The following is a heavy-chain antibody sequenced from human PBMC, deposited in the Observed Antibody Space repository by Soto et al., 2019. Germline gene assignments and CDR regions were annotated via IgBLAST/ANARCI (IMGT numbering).Heavy chain of an antibody. J-gene: IGHJ4*02. CDR3: ARGPTGWFGYDY. CDR1: GFTFSSSW. D-gene: IGHD3-10*01. V-gene: IGHV3-74*01. CDR2: INSGASTT. Sequence: EVQLVESGGGLVQPGGSLRLSCAASGFTFSSSWMHWVRQAPGKGLVWVSRINSGASTTNYADSVKGRFTISRGNARNTLYLQMDSLTADDTAVYYCARGPTGWFGYDYWGQGTLVTVS.